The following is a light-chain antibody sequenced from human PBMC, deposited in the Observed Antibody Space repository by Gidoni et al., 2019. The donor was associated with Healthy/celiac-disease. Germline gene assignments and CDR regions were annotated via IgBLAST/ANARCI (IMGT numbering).Light chain of an antibody. V-gene: IGLV2-14*03. CDR2: DVS. CDR1: SSDVGGYNY. Sequence: QSALTQPASVSGSTGQSITISCTGTSSDVGGYNYVSWYQHNPGKAPKLMIYDVSNRPSGVSNRFSGSKSGNTASLTISGLQAEDEADYYCSSYTSSSTPYVFGTGTKVTVL. J-gene: IGLJ1*01. CDR3: SSYTSSSTPYV.